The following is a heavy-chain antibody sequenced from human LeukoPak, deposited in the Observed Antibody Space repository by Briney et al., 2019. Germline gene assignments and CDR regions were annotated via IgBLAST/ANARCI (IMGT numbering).Heavy chain of an antibody. V-gene: IGHV1-69*04. CDR1: GGTFSSYA. CDR2: IIPIFGIA. J-gene: IGHJ4*02. CDR3: ARDTYYYDSSGYYFDY. Sequence: ASVKVSCKASGGTFSSYAISWVRQAPGQGLEGMGRIIPIFGIANYAQKFQGRVTITADKSTSTAYMELSSLRSEDTAVYYCARDTYYYDSSGYYFDYWGQGTLVTVSS. D-gene: IGHD3-22*01.